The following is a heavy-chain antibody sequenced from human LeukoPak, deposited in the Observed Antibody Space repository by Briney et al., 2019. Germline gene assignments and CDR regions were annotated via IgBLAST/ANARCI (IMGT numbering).Heavy chain of an antibody. CDR3: ARGVGGVGELLYHANFDC. V-gene: IGHV5-51*01. CDR2: IYPGDSDT. Sequence: PGEALKISCKGSGYSLTSYWIGWVRQLPGKGLEWMGIIYPGDSDTSYSPSFQGQVTISADKSISTAYLQWSSLKASDTAMYYCARGVGGVGELLYHANFDCWGQGTLVTVSS. CDR1: GYSLTSYW. D-gene: IGHD3-10*01. J-gene: IGHJ4*02.